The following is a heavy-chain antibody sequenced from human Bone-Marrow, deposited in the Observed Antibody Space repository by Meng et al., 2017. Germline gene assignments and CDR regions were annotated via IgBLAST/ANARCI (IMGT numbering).Heavy chain of an antibody. CDR3: ARYAATMASFDY. Sequence: ASVKVSCKASGYTFTSYDINWVRQATGQGLEWMGWMNPNSGNTGYAQKFQGRVTITRNTSISTAYMELSSLGSEDTAVYYCARYAATMASFDYWGQGTLVTVSS. D-gene: IGHD5-12*01. CDR2: MNPNSGNT. J-gene: IGHJ4*02. V-gene: IGHV1-8*03. CDR1: GYTFTSYD.